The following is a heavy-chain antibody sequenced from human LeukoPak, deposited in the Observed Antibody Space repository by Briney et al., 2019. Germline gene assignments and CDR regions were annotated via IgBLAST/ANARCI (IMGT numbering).Heavy chain of an antibody. V-gene: IGHV3-30-3*01. Sequence: GRSLRLSCAASGFTFSSYAMHWVRQAPGKGLEWVAVISYDGSNKYYADSVKGRFTISRDNSKNTLYLQMNSLRAEDTAVYYCARDSDVVVPGWKFDPWGQGTLVTVSS. CDR1: GFTFSSYA. J-gene: IGHJ5*02. D-gene: IGHD2-2*01. CDR3: ARDSDVVVPGWKFDP. CDR2: ISYDGSNK.